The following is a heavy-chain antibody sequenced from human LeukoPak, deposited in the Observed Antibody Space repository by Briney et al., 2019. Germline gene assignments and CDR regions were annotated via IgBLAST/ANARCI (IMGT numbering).Heavy chain of an antibody. CDR1: GYSISSGYY. Sequence: SETLSLTCTVSGYSISSGYYWGWIRQPPGKGLEWIGSIYHSGSTYYNPSLKSRVTISVDTSKNQFSLKLSSVTAADTAVYYCARRPTYYDILTGLYYYYMDVWGKGTTVTVSS. D-gene: IGHD3-9*01. J-gene: IGHJ6*03. V-gene: IGHV4-38-2*02. CDR3: ARRPTYYDILTGLYYYYMDV. CDR2: IYHSGST.